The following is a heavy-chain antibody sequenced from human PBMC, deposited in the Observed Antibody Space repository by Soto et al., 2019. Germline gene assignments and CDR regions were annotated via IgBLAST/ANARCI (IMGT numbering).Heavy chain of an antibody. Sequence: EVQLVESGGGLVQPGGSLRLSCAASGFTFSNSWMQWVRQAPGKGLVWVSRINPDGSSIKYADSVKGRFTISRDNAKNTLYLQMNSLRAEDTAVYYCARDRNWEFDYWGQGTLVTVSS. CDR3: ARDRNWEFDY. CDR2: INPDGSSI. CDR1: GFTFSNSW. J-gene: IGHJ4*02. D-gene: IGHD7-27*01. V-gene: IGHV3-74*03.